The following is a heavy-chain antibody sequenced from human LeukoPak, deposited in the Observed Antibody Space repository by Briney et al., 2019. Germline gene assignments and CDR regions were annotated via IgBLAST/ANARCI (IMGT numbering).Heavy chain of an antibody. V-gene: IGHV1-69*05. J-gene: IGHJ4*02. D-gene: IGHD3-22*01. CDR1: GGTFSSYD. Sequence: SVKVSCKASGGTFSSYDISWVRQAPGQGLEWMGRIIPIFGTANYAQKFQGRVAITTDESKSTAYMELSSLRSEDTAVYYCARRDYYDSSGYFDYWGQGTLVTVSS. CDR3: ARRDYYDSSGYFDY. CDR2: IIPIFGTA.